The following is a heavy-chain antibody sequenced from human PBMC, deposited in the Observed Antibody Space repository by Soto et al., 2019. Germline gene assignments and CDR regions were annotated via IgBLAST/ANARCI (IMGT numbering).Heavy chain of an antibody. J-gene: IGHJ5*02. D-gene: IGHD3-10*01. CDR1: GGSFSGYY. CDR3: ARVGSYGSESYIFRDDGLDP. V-gene: IGHV4-34*01. CDR2: INHSGST. Sequence: SETLSLTCAVYGGSFSGYYWSWIRQPPGKGLEWIGEINHSGSTNYNPSLKSRVTISVDTSKNQFSLKLSSVTAADTAVYYCARVGSYGSESYIFRDDGLDPWGQGTQVTVSS.